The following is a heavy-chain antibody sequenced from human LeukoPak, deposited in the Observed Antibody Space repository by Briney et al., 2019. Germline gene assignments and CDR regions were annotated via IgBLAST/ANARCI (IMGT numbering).Heavy chain of an antibody. CDR2: ISYDGSNK. V-gene: IGHV3-30*18. CDR3: AKDGYCSGGSCSIRGWAPDFFDY. J-gene: IGHJ4*02. D-gene: IGHD2-15*01. Sequence: RRSLRLSCAASGFTFSSYGMHWVRQAPGKGLEWVAVISYDGSNKYYADSVKGRFTISRDNSKNTLYLQMNSLRAEDTAVYYCAKDGYCSGGSCSIRGWAPDFFDYWGQGTLVTVSS. CDR1: GFTFSSYG.